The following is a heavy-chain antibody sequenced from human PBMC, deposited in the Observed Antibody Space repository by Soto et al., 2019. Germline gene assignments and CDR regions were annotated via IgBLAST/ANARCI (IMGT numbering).Heavy chain of an antibody. Sequence: QVQLVQSGAEVKKPGASVKVSCKASGYTFTSYYMHWVRQAPGQGLEWMGIINPSGGSTSYGQKFQGRVTMTRDTSTSTVYMELSSLRSDDTAVYYCARPGKNGMATINFDYWGQGTLVTVSS. V-gene: IGHV1-46*01. CDR2: INPSGGST. J-gene: IGHJ4*02. CDR3: ARPGKNGMATINFDY. D-gene: IGHD5-12*01. CDR1: GYTFTSYY.